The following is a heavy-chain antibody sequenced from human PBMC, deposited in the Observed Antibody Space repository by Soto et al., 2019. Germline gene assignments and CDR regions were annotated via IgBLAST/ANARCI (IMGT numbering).Heavy chain of an antibody. Sequence: EVQVLESGGGLGQPGGSLRLSCAASGFTFSSYAMSWVRQAPGKGLEWVSAISGGGVATNYADSVKSRFTISRDNSKNTLYLQMNSLRAEDTAVYYCAKGRESSGSYRPFDYWGQGTLVTVSS. V-gene: IGHV3-23*01. CDR3: AKGRESSGSYRPFDY. J-gene: IGHJ4*02. D-gene: IGHD3-22*01. CDR2: ISGGGVAT. CDR1: GFTFSSYA.